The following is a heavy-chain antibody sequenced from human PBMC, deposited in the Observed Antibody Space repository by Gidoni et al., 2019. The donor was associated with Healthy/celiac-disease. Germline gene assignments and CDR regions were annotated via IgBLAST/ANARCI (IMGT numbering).Heavy chain of an antibody. J-gene: IGHJ3*02. CDR3: ARDAIVGAELGAFDI. V-gene: IGHV1-46*01. Sequence: QVQLVQSGAEVKKPGALVKVSCKASGYTFTSYYMHWVRQAPGQGLEWMGIINPSGGSTSYAQKFQGRVTMTRDTSTSTVYMELSSLRSEDTAVYYCARDAIVGAELGAFDIWGQGTMVTVSS. D-gene: IGHD1-26*01. CDR2: INPSGGST. CDR1: GYTFTSYY.